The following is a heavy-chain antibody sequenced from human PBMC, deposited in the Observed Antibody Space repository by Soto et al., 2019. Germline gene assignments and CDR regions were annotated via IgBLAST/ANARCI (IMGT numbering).Heavy chain of an antibody. CDR3: AGAVGVDTAMVREYYYGMDV. D-gene: IGHD5-18*01. J-gene: IGHJ6*02. Sequence: PSETLSLTCTVSGGSVSSGSYYWSWIRQPPGKGLEWIGYIYYSGSTNYNPSLKSRVTISVDTSKNQFSLKLSSVTAADTAVYYCAGAVGVDTAMVREYYYGMDVWGQGTTVTVSS. CDR1: GGSVSSGSYY. CDR2: IYYSGST. V-gene: IGHV4-61*01.